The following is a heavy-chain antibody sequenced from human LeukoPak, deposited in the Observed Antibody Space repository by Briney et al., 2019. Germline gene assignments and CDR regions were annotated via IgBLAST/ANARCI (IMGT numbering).Heavy chain of an antibody. CDR2: IKQDGSEK. D-gene: IGHD3-10*01. Sequence: GGSLRLSCAASGFTFSSYWMSWVRQAPGKGLEWVANIKQDGSEKYYVDSVKGRFTISRDNAKNSLYLQMNSLRAEDTAVYYCARGGSVYYGSGSYYTDWGQGTLVTVSS. J-gene: IGHJ4*02. V-gene: IGHV3-7*01. CDR3: ARGGSVYYGSGSYYTD. CDR1: GFTFSSYW.